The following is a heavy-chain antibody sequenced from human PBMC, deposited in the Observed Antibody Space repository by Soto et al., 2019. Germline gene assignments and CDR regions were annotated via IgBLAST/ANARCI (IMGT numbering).Heavy chain of an antibody. Sequence: QTGGSLRLSCAASGFTFSSYRMHWVRQAPGKGLVWVSRINSDGSSTSYADSVKGRFTISRDNAKNTLYLQMNSLRAEDTAVYYCARAANKYDFWSGYWVYFDYWGQGTLVTVSS. D-gene: IGHD3-3*01. J-gene: IGHJ4*02. V-gene: IGHV3-74*01. CDR1: GFTFSSYR. CDR2: INSDGSST. CDR3: ARAANKYDFWSGYWVYFDY.